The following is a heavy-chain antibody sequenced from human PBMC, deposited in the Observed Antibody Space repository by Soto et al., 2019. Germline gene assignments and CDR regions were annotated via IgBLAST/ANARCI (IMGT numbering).Heavy chain of an antibody. CDR1: GFTFSNYR. V-gene: IGHV3-48*01. J-gene: IGHJ4*02. CDR2: ISSSGTTT. Sequence: PGGPLRLSCAASGFTFSNYRMNWVRQAPGKGPEWLSYISSSGTTTYYADSVKGRFTISRDNAKNSLYLQMNGLRVGDTAVYYCAKVPHYYGSGASDNYFDSWGQGALVTVS. D-gene: IGHD3-10*01. CDR3: AKVPHYYGSGASDNYFDS.